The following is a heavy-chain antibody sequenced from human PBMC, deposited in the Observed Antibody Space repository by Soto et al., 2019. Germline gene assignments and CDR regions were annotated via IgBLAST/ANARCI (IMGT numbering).Heavy chain of an antibody. V-gene: IGHV4-4*07. D-gene: IGHD3-3*02. CDR2: IYTSGST. J-gene: IGHJ6*02. CDR3: ARDQGIQDYYGMDV. Sequence: QVQLQESGPGLVKPSETLSLTCTVSGGSISSYYWSWIRQPAGKGLEWIGRIYTSGSTNYNPSLKRRVTMSGDTSKNQFSLKLSSVTAADTAVYYCARDQGIQDYYGMDVWGQGTTVTVSS. CDR1: GGSISSYY.